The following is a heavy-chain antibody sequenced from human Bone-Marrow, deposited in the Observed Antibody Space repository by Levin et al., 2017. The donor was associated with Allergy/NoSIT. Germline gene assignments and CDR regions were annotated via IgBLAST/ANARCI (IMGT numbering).Heavy chain of an antibody. CDR2: ISSSSSYI. CDR1: GFTFSSYS. CDR3: ASRTGTIRRDY. J-gene: IGHJ4*02. D-gene: IGHD1-7*01. Sequence: PGGSLRLSCAASGFTFSSYSMNWVRQAPGKGLEWVSSISSSSSYIYYADSVKGRFTISRDNAKNSLYLQMNSLRAEDTAVYYCASRTGTIRRDYWGQGTLVTVSS. V-gene: IGHV3-21*01.